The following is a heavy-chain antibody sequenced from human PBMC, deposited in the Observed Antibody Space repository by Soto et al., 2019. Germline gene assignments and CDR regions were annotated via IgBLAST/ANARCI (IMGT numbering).Heavy chain of an antibody. V-gene: IGHV1-18*01. J-gene: IGHJ4*02. CDR2: ITTDKGKT. CDR1: GYTFTSFG. CDR3: ATRSPAFDY. Sequence: ASVNVSCKTSGYTFTSFGISWVRQAAGQGLEWMGWITTDKGKTNYAQKFQGRVTMTTDTSTSTAYMELRSLRSDDTAVYYCATRSPAFDYWGQGTLVTVSS.